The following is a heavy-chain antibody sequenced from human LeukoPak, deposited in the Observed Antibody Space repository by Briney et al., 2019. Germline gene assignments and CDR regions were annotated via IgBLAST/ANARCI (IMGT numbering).Heavy chain of an antibody. CDR3: AKQLDSGNYYPTGDDY. J-gene: IGHJ4*02. CDR1: GCTLSSYA. D-gene: IGHD3-10*01. Sequence: PGGSLRLSCAASGCTLSSYATSWVRQAPGKGLEWVSAISASGADTYYADSVKGRFTISRDTSKNTVSLQMNSLSDEDTAVYYCAKQLDSGNYYPTGDDYWGQGTLVTVSS. CDR2: ISASGADT. V-gene: IGHV3-23*01.